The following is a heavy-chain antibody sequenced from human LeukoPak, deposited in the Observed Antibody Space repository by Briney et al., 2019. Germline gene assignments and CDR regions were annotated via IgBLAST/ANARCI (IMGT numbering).Heavy chain of an antibody. CDR2: MKEDGSQE. CDR1: GFTFSHYW. Sequence: PGGSLRLSCAACGFTFSHYWMTGVGQAPGKGLEWVANMKEDGSQETYVDSVKGRFTISRDNAKNSLYLQMNNVRAEDTAVYYCARYSYKHDCWGQGTLVTVSS. V-gene: IGHV3-7*01. D-gene: IGHD2-15*01. CDR3: ARYSYKHDC. J-gene: IGHJ4*02.